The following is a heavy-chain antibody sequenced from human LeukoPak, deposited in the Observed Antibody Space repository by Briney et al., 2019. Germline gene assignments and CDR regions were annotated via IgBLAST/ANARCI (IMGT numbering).Heavy chain of an antibody. CDR3: ARNYGHNSKYFDF. CDR2: IRPNSGDT. Sequence: ASVKASRKASGYTFTDSFIHWVRQAPGQGLEWMGWIRPNSGDTHYAQRFQGRVTMTRDTSASTAHMELSSLRSDDTAIYYCARNYGHNSKYFDFWGQGTLVTVSS. J-gene: IGHJ4*02. D-gene: IGHD4-17*01. V-gene: IGHV1-2*02. CDR1: GYTFTDSF.